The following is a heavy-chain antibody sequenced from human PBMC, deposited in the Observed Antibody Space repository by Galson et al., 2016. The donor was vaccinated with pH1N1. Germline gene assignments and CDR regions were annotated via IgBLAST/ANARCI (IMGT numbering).Heavy chain of an antibody. CDR2: IWFDGRHK. J-gene: IGHJ6*02. V-gene: IGHV3-33*06. D-gene: IGHD1-26*01. CDR1: GFTFSNYG. Sequence: SLRLSCAASGFTFSNYGMHWVRQAPDKGLGWVAVIWFDGRHKYYADSVKGRFTISRDNSKNTLYLQMNSLRGEDTAMYYCAKVWGPYSGNFPFNNYYTLDVWGQGTTVTVSS. CDR3: AKVWGPYSGNFPFNNYYTLDV.